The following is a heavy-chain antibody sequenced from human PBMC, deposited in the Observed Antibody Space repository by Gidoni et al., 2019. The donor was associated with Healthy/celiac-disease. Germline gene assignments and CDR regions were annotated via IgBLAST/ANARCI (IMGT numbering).Heavy chain of an antibody. Sequence: RFTISRDNSKNTLYLQMNSLRAEDTAVYYCARDSPIYGDYEYFDYWGQGTLVTVSS. CDR3: ARDSPIYGDYEYFDY. V-gene: IGHV3-30*07. D-gene: IGHD4-17*01. J-gene: IGHJ4*02.